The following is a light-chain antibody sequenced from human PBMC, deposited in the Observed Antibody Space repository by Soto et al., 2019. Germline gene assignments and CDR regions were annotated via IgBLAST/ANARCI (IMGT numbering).Light chain of an antibody. CDR1: QTVSNN. CDR3: QHYNEWPLT. V-gene: IGKV3-15*01. Sequence: ERVMTQSPATLSVSPGEKATLSCRASQTVSNNVAWYQQKPGQAPRLLIYFASTRATGIPARFSGSGSGTEFTLTISTLHSEDIGVYYCQHYNEWPLTFGGWTKVETK. J-gene: IGKJ4*01. CDR2: FAS.